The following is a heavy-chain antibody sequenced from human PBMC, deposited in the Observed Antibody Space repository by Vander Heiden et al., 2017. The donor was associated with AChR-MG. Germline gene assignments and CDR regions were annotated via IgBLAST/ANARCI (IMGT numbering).Heavy chain of an antibody. CDR2: IIPIFGTA. D-gene: IGHD1-1*01. V-gene: IGHV1-69*01. Sequence: QVQLVQSGAEVTKPGSSVKVSCKASGGTFSSYAISWVRQAPGQGLEWMGGIIPIFGTANYAQKFQGRVTITADESTSTAYMELSSLRSEDTAVYYCASGTSGGVYFNAAEYFQHWGQGTLVTVSS. J-gene: IGHJ1*01. CDR1: GGTFSSYA. CDR3: ASGTSGGVYFNAAEYFQH.